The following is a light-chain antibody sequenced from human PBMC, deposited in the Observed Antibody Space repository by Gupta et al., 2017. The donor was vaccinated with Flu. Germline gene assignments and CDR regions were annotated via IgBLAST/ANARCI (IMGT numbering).Light chain of an antibody. CDR1: SSDVGGYNH. J-gene: IGLJ1*01. V-gene: IGLV2-14*01. Sequence: QSALTQPASLSAPPGQSIPLSCTLTSSDVGGYNHVSWYQQHPGKAPKLMIYEVSDRPSGVSGRFTGSKSGNTASLTISGLQGEDEADYYCSSYTSLSTYVFGTGTKVTVL. CDR3: SSYTSLSTYV. CDR2: EVS.